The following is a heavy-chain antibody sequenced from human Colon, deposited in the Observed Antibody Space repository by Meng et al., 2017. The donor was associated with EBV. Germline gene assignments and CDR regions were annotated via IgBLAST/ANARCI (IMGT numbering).Heavy chain of an antibody. D-gene: IGHD2-2*01. CDR2: INAGNGDT. J-gene: IGHJ4*02. CDR1: GYTFSDYS. Sequence: QVQLVQSGAELKKPGASVKVSCKGSGYTFSDYSMHWVRQAPGQRLEWMGWINAGNGDTQYSQNFQGRVTFTRDTSATTTYMELNSLRSEDTAVYYCALGTCGTNCFYFYFWGQGALGTVAS. CDR3: ALGTCGTNCFYFYF. V-gene: IGHV1-3*01.